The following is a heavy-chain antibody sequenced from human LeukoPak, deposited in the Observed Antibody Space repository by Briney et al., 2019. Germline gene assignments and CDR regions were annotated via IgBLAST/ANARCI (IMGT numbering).Heavy chain of an antibody. J-gene: IGHJ5*02. CDR3: AREKVGGWFDP. Sequence: SETLSLTCTVSGGSISSYYWSWIRQPPGKGLEWIGYIYYSGSTNYNPSPKSRVTISVDTSKNQFSLKLSSVTAADTAVYYCAREKVGGWFDPWGQGTLVTVPS. CDR1: GGSISSYY. CDR2: IYYSGST. V-gene: IGHV4-59*01.